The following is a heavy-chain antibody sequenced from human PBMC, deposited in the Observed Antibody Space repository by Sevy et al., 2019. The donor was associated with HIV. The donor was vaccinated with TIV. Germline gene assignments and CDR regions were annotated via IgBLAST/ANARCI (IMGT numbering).Heavy chain of an antibody. CDR1: GYTFTSYG. CDR3: ARAHPRAALPDDY. CDR2: ISAYNGNT. V-gene: IGHV1-18*01. Sequence: ASVKVSCKASGYTFTSYGISWVRQAPGQGLEWMGWISAYNGNTNYAQKLQGRVTMTTDTSTSTAYVELRSLRSDDTAVYYCARAHPRAALPDDYWGQGTLVTVSS. J-gene: IGHJ4*02.